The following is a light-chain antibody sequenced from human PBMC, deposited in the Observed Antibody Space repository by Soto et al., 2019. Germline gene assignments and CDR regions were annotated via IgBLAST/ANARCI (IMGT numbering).Light chain of an antibody. CDR3: QQYDTWPPT. Sequence: EIVMTQSPATLSVSPGERATLSCRASQSVGSTLAWYQQKPGQAPRLLIYGASTRATGIPATFSGSGSGTEFTLTISSLQSEDFAVYCCQQYDTWPPTFGLGTKVEIK. CDR1: QSVGST. CDR2: GAS. J-gene: IGKJ1*01. V-gene: IGKV3-15*01.